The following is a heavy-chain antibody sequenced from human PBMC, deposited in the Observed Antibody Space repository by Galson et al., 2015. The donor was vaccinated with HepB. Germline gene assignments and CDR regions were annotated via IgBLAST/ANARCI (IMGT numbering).Heavy chain of an antibody. J-gene: IGHJ3*02. CDR3: ARAGPQEVYYYGSGSYGNAFDI. Sequence: SVKVSCKASGYTFTSYAMHWVRQAPGQRLEWMGWINADNGNTKYSQKFQGRVTITRDTSGSTAYMELSSLRSEDTAVYYCARAGPQEVYYYGSGSYGNAFDIWGQGTMVTVSS. V-gene: IGHV1-3*01. D-gene: IGHD3-10*01. CDR1: GYTFTSYA. CDR2: INADNGNT.